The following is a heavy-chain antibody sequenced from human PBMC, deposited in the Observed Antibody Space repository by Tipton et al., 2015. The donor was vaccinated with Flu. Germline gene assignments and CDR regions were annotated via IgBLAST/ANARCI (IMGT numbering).Heavy chain of an antibody. J-gene: IGHJ4*02. D-gene: IGHD5-24*01. V-gene: IGHV4-30-2*06. Sequence: TLSLTCAVSGGSISSDGSSWTWIRQSPRKGLEWIGYINRSGNTFYNPSLKSRVTISVDTSKNQFSLKLSSVTAADTAVYYCARGDGYNFDYWGQGTLVTVSS. CDR2: INRSGNT. CDR1: GGSISSDGSS. CDR3: ARGDGYNFDY.